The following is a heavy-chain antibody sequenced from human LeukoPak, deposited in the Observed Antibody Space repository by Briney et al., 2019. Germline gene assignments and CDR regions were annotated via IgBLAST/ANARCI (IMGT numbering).Heavy chain of an antibody. CDR2: INPSGGST. Sequence: VASVKVSCKASGYTFTSYYMHWVRQAPGQGLEWMGIINPSGGSTSYAQKFQGRVTMTRDMSTSTVYMELSSLRSEDTAVYYCARGVSITMIVVADAFDIWGQGTMVTVSS. V-gene: IGHV1-46*01. D-gene: IGHD3-22*01. CDR1: GYTFTSYY. CDR3: ARGVSITMIVVADAFDI. J-gene: IGHJ3*02.